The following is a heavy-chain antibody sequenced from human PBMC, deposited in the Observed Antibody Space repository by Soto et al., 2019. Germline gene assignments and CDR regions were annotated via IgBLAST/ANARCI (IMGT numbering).Heavy chain of an antibody. D-gene: IGHD4-17*01. CDR2: IVVCSGIT. V-gene: IGHV1-58*01. J-gene: IGHJ6*02. CDR3: AEDSQQVGYVTISNPFYGMDV. Sequence: SVKVSCKASGFTLTNSAVQWVRQARGQRLEWIGWIVVCSGITNYAQKFQERVTITWDVSTSTAYMELSSLRPEDTAVYYCAEDSQQVGYVTISNPFYGMDVWGQGTTVTVSS. CDR1: GFTLTNSA.